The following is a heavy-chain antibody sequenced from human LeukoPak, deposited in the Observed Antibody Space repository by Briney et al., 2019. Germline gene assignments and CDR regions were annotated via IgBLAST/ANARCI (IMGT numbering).Heavy chain of an antibody. CDR2: INPNSGGT. V-gene: IGHV1-2*02. D-gene: IGHD1-1*01. CDR1: GYTFTGYY. CDR3: ARAEGATGTTSGNSRHYYHYMDV. J-gene: IGHJ6*03. Sequence: ASVKVSCKASGYTFTGYYMHWVRQAPGQGLEWIGWINPNSGGTNYAQKFQGRVTMTRDTSISTAYMELSRLRSDDTAVYYCARAEGATGTTSGNSRHYYHYMDVWGKGTTVTVSS.